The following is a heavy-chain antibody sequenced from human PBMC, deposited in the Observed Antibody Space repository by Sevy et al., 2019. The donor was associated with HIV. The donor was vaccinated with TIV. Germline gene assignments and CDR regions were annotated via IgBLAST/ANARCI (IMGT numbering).Heavy chain of an antibody. CDR2: IIPDSDDT. D-gene: IGHD3-10*01. V-gene: IGHV1-2*02. CDR3: ARILLGSSGLDV. Sequence: ASVKVSCKASGSTFSVSYIHWVRQAPGQGLEWMGWIIPDSDDTKYIQKFQGRVTLTRDRSISTAYLELNSLTYDDAAVYYCARILLGSSGLDVWGQGTTVTVSS. CDR1: GSTFSVSY. J-gene: IGHJ6*02.